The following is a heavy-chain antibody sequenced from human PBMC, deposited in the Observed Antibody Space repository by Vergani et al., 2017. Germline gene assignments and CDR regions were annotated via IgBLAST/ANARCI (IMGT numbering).Heavy chain of an antibody. CDR2: IYTSGST. D-gene: IGHD5-18*01. CDR1: GGSISSGSYY. Sequence: QVQLQESGPGLVKPSQTLSLTCTVSGGSISSGSYYWSWIRQPAGKGLEWIGRIYTSGSTNYNPSLKSRVTISVDTSKNQFSLKLSSVTAADTAVYYCARDPGTAMANNWFDPWGQGTLVTVSS. V-gene: IGHV4-61*02. J-gene: IGHJ5*02. CDR3: ARDPGTAMANNWFDP.